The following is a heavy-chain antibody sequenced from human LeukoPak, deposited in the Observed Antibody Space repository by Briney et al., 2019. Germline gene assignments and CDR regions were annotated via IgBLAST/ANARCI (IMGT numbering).Heavy chain of an antibody. CDR1: GFTFSSYS. CDR3: ARDRRLYEVVAAFPNWFDP. V-gene: IGHV3-48*01. D-gene: IGHD2-15*01. Sequence: GGSLRLSCAASGFTFSSYSMNWVRQAPGKGLEWVSYISSSSSTIYYADSVKGRFTISRDNAKNSLYLQMNSLRAEDTAVYYCARDRRLYEVVAAFPNWFDPWGQGTLVTVSS. J-gene: IGHJ5*02. CDR2: ISSSSSTI.